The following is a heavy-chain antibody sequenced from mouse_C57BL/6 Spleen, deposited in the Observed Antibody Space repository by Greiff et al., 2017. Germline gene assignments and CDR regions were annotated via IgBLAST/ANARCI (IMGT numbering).Heavy chain of an antibody. CDR1: GYPFTEYP. J-gene: IGHJ3*01. V-gene: IGHV1-62-2*01. CDR2: FYPGSGSI. CDR3: ARHDSSGYPCAY. D-gene: IGHD3-2*02. Sequence: QVQLKESGAELVKPGASVKLSCKASGYPFTEYPIHWVKQRSGQGLAWFGWFYPGSGSIQYNENFKDKATLTADKSSSPVDMELSRLTSEDSAVYFGARHDSSGYPCAYWGQGTLVTVSA.